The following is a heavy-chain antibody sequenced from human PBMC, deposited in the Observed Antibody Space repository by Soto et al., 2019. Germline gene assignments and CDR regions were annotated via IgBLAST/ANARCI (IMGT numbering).Heavy chain of an antibody. Sequence: QVQLQESGPGLVKPSETLSLTCTVSGGSISSYYWSWIWQPPGKGLEWIGYIYYSWSTNYNPSLKSRVTISVDTSKTQFSRKLSSVTAADTAVDYCARRNTVYYFDYWGQGTLVTVSS. CDR2: IYYSWST. V-gene: IGHV4-59*01. CDR3: ARRNTVYYFDY. CDR1: GGSISSYY. J-gene: IGHJ4*02. D-gene: IGHD4-4*01.